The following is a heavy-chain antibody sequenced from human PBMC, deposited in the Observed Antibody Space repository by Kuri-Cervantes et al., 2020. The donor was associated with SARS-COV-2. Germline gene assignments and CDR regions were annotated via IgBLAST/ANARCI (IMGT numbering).Heavy chain of an antibody. CDR1: GGTFSSYA. CDR2: IIPILGIA. V-gene: IGHV1-69*04. CDR3: ARVKTRGTLEY. D-gene: IGHD1-1*01. Sequence: SVKVSCKASGGTFSSYAISWVRQAPGQGLEWMGRIIPILGIANYAQKFQGRVTMTRDTSTSTVYMELSSLRSEDTAVYYCARVKTRGTLEYWGQGTLVTVSS. J-gene: IGHJ4*02.